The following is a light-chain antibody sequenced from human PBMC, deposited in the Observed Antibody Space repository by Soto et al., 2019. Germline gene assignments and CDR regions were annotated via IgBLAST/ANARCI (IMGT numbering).Light chain of an antibody. V-gene: IGLV7-43*01. Sequence: QAVVTQEPSLTVSPGGTVTLTCASSTGAVTSGYYPNWFQQKPGQAPRALIYSTSNKYSWTPARFSGSLLGGKAALTLSGVQPEDEAEYYCLLCYGGAVVFGGGTKLTVL. CDR1: TGAVTSGYY. J-gene: IGLJ2*01. CDR3: LLCYGGAVV. CDR2: STS.